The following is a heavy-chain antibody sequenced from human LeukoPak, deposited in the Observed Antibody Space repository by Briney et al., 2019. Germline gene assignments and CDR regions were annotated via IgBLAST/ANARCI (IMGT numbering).Heavy chain of an antibody. CDR2: IYSSGNT. CDR3: ARGKNSAGNVNDV. Sequence: GGSLRLSCAASGFAFSAYAMSWVRQAPGKGLDWVSVIYSSGNTYYADSVKGRFTISRDSSKNTLYLQMDSLSAEDTAVYYCARGKNSAGNVNDVWGQGTLVTVSS. CDR1: GFAFSAYA. D-gene: IGHD4-23*01. V-gene: IGHV3-23*05. J-gene: IGHJ4*02.